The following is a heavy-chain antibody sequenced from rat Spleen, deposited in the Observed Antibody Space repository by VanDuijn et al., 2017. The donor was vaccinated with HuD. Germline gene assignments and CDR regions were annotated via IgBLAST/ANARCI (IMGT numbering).Heavy chain of an antibody. CDR3: TTARGYSSFPGDY. D-gene: IGHD1-2*01. J-gene: IGHJ2*01. Sequence: EVQLVESGGGLVQPGRSMKLSCAASGFTFSNYDMAWVRQAPTKGLEWVASISYDGSSTYYRDSVKGRFTISRDNAKSTLYLQMDSLRSEDTATYYCTTARGYSSFPGDYWGQGVMVTVSS. CDR2: ISYDGSST. V-gene: IGHV5-20*01. CDR1: GFTFSNYD.